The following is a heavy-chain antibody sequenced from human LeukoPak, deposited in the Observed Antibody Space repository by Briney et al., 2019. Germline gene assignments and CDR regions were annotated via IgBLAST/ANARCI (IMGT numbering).Heavy chain of an antibody. D-gene: IGHD1-14*01. V-gene: IGHV4-59*01. CDR1: GGSIGSFY. J-gene: IGHJ3*02. CDR3: ARGGSFDI. Sequence: PSETLSLTCSVSGGSIGSFYWNWIRKPPGKGLEWIGYVSFGDITDYNPSLKSRLTMSLDVSKNQFSLTLKSVNAADTAIYYCARGGSFDIWGQGTSVTVSS. CDR2: VSFGDIT.